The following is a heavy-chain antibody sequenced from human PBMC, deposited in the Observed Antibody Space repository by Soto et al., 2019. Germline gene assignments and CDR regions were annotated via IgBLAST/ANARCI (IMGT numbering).Heavy chain of an antibody. CDR1: GFTFSSYG. Sequence: QAGGSLRLSCAASGFTFSSYGMHWVRQAPGKGLEWVAVISYDGSNKYYADSVKGRFTISRDNSKNTLYLQMNSLRAEDTAVYYCAKDRPGYYGMDVWGQGTTVTVSS. J-gene: IGHJ6*02. CDR3: AKDRPGYYGMDV. D-gene: IGHD3-10*01. CDR2: ISYDGSNK. V-gene: IGHV3-30*18.